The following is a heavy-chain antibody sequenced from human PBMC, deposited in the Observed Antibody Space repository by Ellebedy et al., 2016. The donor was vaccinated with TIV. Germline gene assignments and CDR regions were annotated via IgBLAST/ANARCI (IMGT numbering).Heavy chain of an antibody. CDR1: GFTFSRYW. Sequence: PGGSLRLSCAASGFTFSRYWMSWVRQAPGKGLQWVGNTKEDGSERYYVDSVRGRFTISRDNTKNSLYLEMNSLRVEDTAVYYCTGFLAVRGGWGQGTLVTVSS. CDR3: TGFLAVRGG. J-gene: IGHJ4*02. V-gene: IGHV3-7*01. CDR2: TKEDGSER. D-gene: IGHD3-10*01.